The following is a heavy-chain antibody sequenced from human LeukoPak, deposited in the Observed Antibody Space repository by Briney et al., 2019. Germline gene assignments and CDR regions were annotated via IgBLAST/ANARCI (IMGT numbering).Heavy chain of an antibody. CDR3: AKACITIFGVVTDGDYFDY. Sequence: GGSLRLSCAASGFTFSSYAMSWVRQAPGKGLEWVSAISGSGGSTYYADSVKGRFTISRDNSKNTLYLQMNSLRAEDTAVYYCAKACITIFGVVTDGDYFDYWGQGTLVTASS. CDR2: ISGSGGST. J-gene: IGHJ4*02. D-gene: IGHD3-3*01. V-gene: IGHV3-23*01. CDR1: GFTFSSYA.